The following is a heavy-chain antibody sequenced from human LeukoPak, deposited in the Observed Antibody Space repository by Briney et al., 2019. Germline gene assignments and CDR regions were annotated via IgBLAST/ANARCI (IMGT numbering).Heavy chain of an antibody. CDR3: ARARDILTGYYIDGMDV. CDR1: VYTFTGYY. D-gene: IGHD3-9*01. V-gene: IGHV1-2*02. CDR2: MNPNSGGT. Sequence: ASVTVSFTASVYTFTGYYMHWVRHAPGPGLEWMGWMNPNSGGTNYAQKFQGKVTMTRDTSISTAYMELSRLRSDDTAVYYCARARDILTGYYIDGMDVWGQGTTVTVSS. J-gene: IGHJ6*02.